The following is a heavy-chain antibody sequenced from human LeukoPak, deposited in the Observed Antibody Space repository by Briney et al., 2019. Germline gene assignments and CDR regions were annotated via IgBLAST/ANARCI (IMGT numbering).Heavy chain of an antibody. Sequence: PSETLSLTCSVSGGSISANYWSWIRQPPGKGLEWIAYIYVSGSTNYNPSLKSRVSISADTSKNQISLRLTSVTAADSAVYYCARHDRGAHISFGYWGQGTLVTVSS. CDR3: ARHDRGAHISFGY. CDR2: IYVSGST. V-gene: IGHV4-59*08. J-gene: IGHJ4*02. D-gene: IGHD1-26*01. CDR1: GGSISANY.